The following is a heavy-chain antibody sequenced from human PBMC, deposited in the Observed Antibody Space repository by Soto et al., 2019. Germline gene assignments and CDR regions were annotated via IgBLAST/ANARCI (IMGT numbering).Heavy chain of an antibody. J-gene: IGHJ6*02. CDR2: IVVGSGNT. Sequence: SVKVSCKASGFTFTSSAVQWVRQARGQRLEWIGWIVVGSGNTNYAQTFQERVTITRDMSTSTAYMELSSLRSEDTAVYYCAAEGRAYYYGMDFSGQGTTVTVSS. CDR1: GFTFTSSA. V-gene: IGHV1-58*01. CDR3: AAEGRAYYYGMDF.